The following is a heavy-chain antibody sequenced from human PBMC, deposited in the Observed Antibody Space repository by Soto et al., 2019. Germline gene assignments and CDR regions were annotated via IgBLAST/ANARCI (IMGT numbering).Heavy chain of an antibody. CDR1: GFTFSSYA. J-gene: IGHJ4*02. V-gene: IGHV3-30-3*01. CDR2: ISYDGSNK. Sequence: GGSLRLSCAASGFTFSSYAMHWVRQAPGKGLEWVAVISYDGSNKYYADSVKGRFTISRDNSKNTLYLQMNSLRAEDTAVYYCASGSIVVVTAVHDYWGQGTLVTVSS. D-gene: IGHD2-21*02. CDR3: ASGSIVVVTAVHDY.